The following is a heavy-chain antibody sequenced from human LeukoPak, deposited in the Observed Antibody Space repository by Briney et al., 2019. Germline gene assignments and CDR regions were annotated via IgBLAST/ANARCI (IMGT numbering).Heavy chain of an antibody. Sequence: PGGSLRLSCAASGFTFSSYGMNWVRQAPGKGLEWVSGISGSGGSTYYADSVKGRFTISRDNSKNTLYLQMNSLRAEDTAVYYCAKGHRSSGSYYFDYWGQGTLVTVSS. CDR3: AKGHRSSGSYYFDY. D-gene: IGHD6-19*01. CDR1: GFTFSSYG. V-gene: IGHV3-23*01. CDR2: ISGSGGST. J-gene: IGHJ4*02.